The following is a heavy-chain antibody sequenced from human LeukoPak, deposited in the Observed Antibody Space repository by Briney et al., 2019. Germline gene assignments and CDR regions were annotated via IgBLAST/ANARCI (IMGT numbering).Heavy chain of an antibody. CDR2: ISYDGSNK. J-gene: IGHJ4*02. V-gene: IGHV3-30*04. D-gene: IGHD2-15*01. CDR3: ARAGSPYIVVAYYFDY. CDR1: GFTFSSYA. Sequence: PGRSLRLSCAASGFTFSSYAMHWVRQAPGKGLEWVAVISYDGSNKYYADSVKGRFTISRDNSKNTLYLQMNSLRAEDTAVYYCARAGSPYIVVAYYFDYWGQGTLVTVSS.